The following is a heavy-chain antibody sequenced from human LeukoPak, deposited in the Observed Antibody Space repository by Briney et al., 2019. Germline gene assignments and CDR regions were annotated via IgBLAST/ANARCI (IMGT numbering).Heavy chain of an antibody. CDR3: TRVLSGGGCIDY. D-gene: IGHD3-16*01. V-gene: IGHV3-49*04. CDR2: IRSKAYGGTT. Sequence: PGGSLRLSCAASGFTFSSFDVNWVRQAPGKGLEWAGFIRSKAYGGTTEYAASVKGRFTISRDDSKSIAYLQMNSLKTEDTAVYYCTRVLSGGGCIDYWGQGTLVTVSP. J-gene: IGHJ4*02. CDR1: GFTFSSFD.